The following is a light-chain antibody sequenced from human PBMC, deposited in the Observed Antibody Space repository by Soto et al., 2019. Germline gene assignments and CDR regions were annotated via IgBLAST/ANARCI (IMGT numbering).Light chain of an antibody. CDR1: TGDVGTYNF. Sequence: QAVVTQPRSVSGSPGQSVTISCTGTTGDVGTYNFVSWYQHHPGKAPKLMIYDASKRPSGVPDRFSASKSGNTASLTISGLQAEDEADYYCCSYAGSFTGVFGGGTKLTVL. CDR3: CSYAGSFTGV. CDR2: DAS. V-gene: IGLV2-11*01. J-gene: IGLJ3*02.